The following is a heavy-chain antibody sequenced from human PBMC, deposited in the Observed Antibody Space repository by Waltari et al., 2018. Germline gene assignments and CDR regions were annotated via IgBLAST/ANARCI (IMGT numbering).Heavy chain of an antibody. D-gene: IGHD3-10*01. CDR1: QFIFNNYA. Sequence: EVHLLESGGGLFQSGGSLRLSCKASQFIFNNYAMNWVRQAPGKGLEWVSRITNDGSRTHYADSVRGRFTISRDNSENSLHLQMDNLRVEDTALYFCAKDKSYNREAFDFWGQGTMVSVSS. CDR3: AKDKSYNREAFDF. V-gene: IGHV3-23*01. CDR2: ITNDGSRT. J-gene: IGHJ3*01.